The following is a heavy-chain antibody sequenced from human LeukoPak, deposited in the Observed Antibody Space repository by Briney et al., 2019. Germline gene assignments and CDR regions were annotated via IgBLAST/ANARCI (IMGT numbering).Heavy chain of an antibody. V-gene: IGHV3-30*02. CDR3: ARVYGGEIDY. CDR1: GFTFSNYG. Sequence: GGSLRLSCGASGFTFSNYGMHWVRQAPGKGLEWVAFIRYDGSNKYYADSVKGRFTISRDNSKNTLYLQMNSLRAEDTAVYYCARVYGGEIDYWGQGTQVTVSS. CDR2: IRYDGSNK. D-gene: IGHD2-8*01. J-gene: IGHJ4*02.